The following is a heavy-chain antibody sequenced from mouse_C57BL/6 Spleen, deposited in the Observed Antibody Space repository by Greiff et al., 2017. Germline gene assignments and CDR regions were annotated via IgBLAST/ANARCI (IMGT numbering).Heavy chain of an antibody. CDR2: IDPSDSYT. CDR1: GYTFTSYW. V-gene: IGHV1-69*01. D-gene: IGHD2-5*01. J-gene: IGHJ2*01. CDR3: ARSLYSKGDFDY. Sequence: QVQLQQPGAELVMPGASVKLSCKASGYTFTSYWMHWVKQRPGQGLEWIGEIDPSDSYTNYNQKFKGKSTLTVDKSSSTADMQLSSLTSEDSAVYYCARSLYSKGDFDYWGQGTTRTVSS.